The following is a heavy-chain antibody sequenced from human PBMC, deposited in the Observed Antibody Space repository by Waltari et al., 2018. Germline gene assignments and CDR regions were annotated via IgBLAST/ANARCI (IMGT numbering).Heavy chain of an antibody. CDR2: ISYDGSNK. Sequence: QVQLVESGGGVVQPGRSLRHSCAASGFTFSSYAMHWVRQAPGKGLEWVAVISYDGSNKYYADSVKGRFTISRDNSKNTLYLQMNSLRAEDTAVYYCARPYSGYDYYYYMDVWGKGTTVTVSS. J-gene: IGHJ6*03. CDR3: ARPYSGYDYYYYMDV. CDR1: GFTFSSYA. V-gene: IGHV3-30-3*01. D-gene: IGHD5-12*01.